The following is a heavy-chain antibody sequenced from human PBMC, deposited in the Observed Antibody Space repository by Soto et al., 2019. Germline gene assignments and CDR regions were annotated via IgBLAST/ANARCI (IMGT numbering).Heavy chain of an antibody. J-gene: IGHJ4*02. Sequence: QVQLVQSGAEVKKPGASVKVSCKASGYTFTSYAISWVRQAPGQGLEWMGWIIAYNGNTKYAQKLQGRVTMTPDTSTSTAFMELRRLRSDDTAVYYCARDAPPADYWGQGTLVTVSS. CDR1: GYTFTSYA. V-gene: IGHV1-18*01. CDR2: IIAYNGNT. CDR3: ARDAPPADY.